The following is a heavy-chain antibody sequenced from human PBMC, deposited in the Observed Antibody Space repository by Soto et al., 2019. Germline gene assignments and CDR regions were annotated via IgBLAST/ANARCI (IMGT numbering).Heavy chain of an antibody. CDR1: GFIFSNYA. Sequence: EVQVLESGGGLVQPGGSLRLSCEGSGFIFSNYAMAWVRQAPGKGLEWVSGFGGSGGTYYADSVKGRYTISRDNSKNTLYLQMNSLRVEDTAVYYCAKSQSSLYYMDVWGKGTAVTVSS. J-gene: IGHJ6*03. V-gene: IGHV3-23*01. CDR2: FGGSGGT. CDR3: AKSQSSLYYMDV.